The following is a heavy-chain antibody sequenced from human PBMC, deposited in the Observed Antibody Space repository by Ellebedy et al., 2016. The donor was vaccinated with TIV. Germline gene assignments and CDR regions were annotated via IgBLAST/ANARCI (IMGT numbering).Heavy chain of an antibody. Sequence: SETLSLTCTVSGGSISSYYWSWIRQPPGKGLEWIGYIYYSGSTNYNPSLKSRVTISVDTSKNQLSLKLSSVTAADTAVYYCARGRRGLWFGELLRFLDYWGQGTLVTVSS. D-gene: IGHD3-10*01. CDR1: GGSISSYY. V-gene: IGHV4-59*01. CDR2: IYYSGST. CDR3: ARGRRGLWFGELLRFLDY. J-gene: IGHJ4*02.